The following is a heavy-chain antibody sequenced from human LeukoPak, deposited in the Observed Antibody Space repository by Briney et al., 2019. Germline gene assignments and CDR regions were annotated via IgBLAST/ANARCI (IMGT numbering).Heavy chain of an antibody. CDR3: ARDRDGDF. Sequence: GGSLRLSCAASGFTFSNYWMHWVRQAPGKGLVWVSRINSDGSYTNYADSVKDRFTISRDNAKNSLYLHMSSLRPEDTAVYYCARDRDGDFWGQGTLVAVSS. CDR2: INSDGSYT. CDR1: GFTFSNYW. V-gene: IGHV3-74*01. J-gene: IGHJ4*02.